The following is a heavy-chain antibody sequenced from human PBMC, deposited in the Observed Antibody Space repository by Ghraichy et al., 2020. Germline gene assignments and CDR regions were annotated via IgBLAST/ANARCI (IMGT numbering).Heavy chain of an antibody. CDR3: ARDLIAAANYYYYGMDV. CDR1: GFTFSSYG. Sequence: GGSLRLSCAASGFTFSSYGMHWVRQAPGKGLEWVAVIWYDGSNKYYADSVKGRFTISRDNSKNTLYLQMNSLRAEDTAVYYCARDLIAAANYYYYGMDVWGQGPTVTVPS. D-gene: IGHD6-13*01. CDR2: IWYDGSNK. J-gene: IGHJ6*02. V-gene: IGHV3-33*01.